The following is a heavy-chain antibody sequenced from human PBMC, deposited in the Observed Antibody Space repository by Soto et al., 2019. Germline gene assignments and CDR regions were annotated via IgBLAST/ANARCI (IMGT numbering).Heavy chain of an antibody. D-gene: IGHD3-22*01. CDR2: IYPGDSDT. V-gene: IGHV5-51*01. CDR1: GYSFTSYW. CDR3: ARGYYDSSGYYSRWFDP. Sequence: GESLKISCKGSGYSFTSYWIGWVRQMPGKGLEWMGIIYPGDSDTRYSPSFQGQVTISADKSISTAYLQWSSLKASDTAMYYCARGYYDSSGYYSRWFDPWGQGTLVTVSS. J-gene: IGHJ5*02.